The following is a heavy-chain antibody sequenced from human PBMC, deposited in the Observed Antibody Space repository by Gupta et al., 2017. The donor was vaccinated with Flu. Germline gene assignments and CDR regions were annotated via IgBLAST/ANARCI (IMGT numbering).Heavy chain of an antibody. Sequence: VQLVESEGGLVQPGRSLSLSCTASGFPFGDYAMSWFRQAPGKGLEWVGFSRSKAYGGTTEYAASGKGRVTSSRDDSKSIAYLQMNSLKTEDTAGYYGTSVQWLVRTWDYWGQGTRGTVSA. V-gene: IGHV3-49*03. D-gene: IGHD6-19*01. J-gene: IGHJ4*02. CDR2: SRSKAYGGTT. CDR3: TSVQWLVRTWDY. CDR1: GFPFGDYA.